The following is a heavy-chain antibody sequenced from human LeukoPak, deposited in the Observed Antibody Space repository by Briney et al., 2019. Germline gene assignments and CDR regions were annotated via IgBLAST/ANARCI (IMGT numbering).Heavy chain of an antibody. D-gene: IGHD5-24*01. CDR1: GYTFTSYG. J-gene: IGHJ4*02. CDR2: ISAYNGNT. Sequence: ASVKVSCKASGYTFTSYGISWVRQAPGQGLEWMGWISAYNGNTNYAQNLQGRVTMTTDTSTSTAYMELRSLRSDDTAMYYCARMEMATAIFDYWGQGTLVTVSS. CDR3: ARMEMATAIFDY. V-gene: IGHV1-18*01.